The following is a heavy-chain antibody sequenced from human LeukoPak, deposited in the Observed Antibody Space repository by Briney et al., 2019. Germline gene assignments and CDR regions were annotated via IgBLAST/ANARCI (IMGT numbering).Heavy chain of an antibody. J-gene: IGHJ4*02. CDR3: ARRAHYYGSSGYYYELDY. CDR2: IYPGDSDT. D-gene: IGHD3-22*01. Sequence: GESLKISCKGSGYSFTSYWIGWVRQMPGKGLEWMGIIYPGDSDTRYSPSFQGQVTISADKSISTAYLQWSSLKASDTAMYYCARRAHYYGSSGYYYELDYWGQGTLVTVSS. CDR1: GYSFTSYW. V-gene: IGHV5-51*01.